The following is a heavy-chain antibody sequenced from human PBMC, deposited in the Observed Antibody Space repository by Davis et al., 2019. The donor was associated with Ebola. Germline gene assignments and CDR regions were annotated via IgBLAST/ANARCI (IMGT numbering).Heavy chain of an antibody. V-gene: IGHV3-13*01. CDR1: GFTFDDYA. D-gene: IGHD3-10*01. J-gene: IGHJ6*02. CDR3: ARGVAGRVRGVPWAMDV. Sequence: GESLKISCAASGFTFDDYAMHWVRQATGKGLEWVSAIGTAGDTYYPGSVKGRFTISRENAKKSLYLQMNSLGAGDTAVYYCARGVAGRVRGVPWAMDVWGQGTTVTVSS. CDR2: IGTAGDT.